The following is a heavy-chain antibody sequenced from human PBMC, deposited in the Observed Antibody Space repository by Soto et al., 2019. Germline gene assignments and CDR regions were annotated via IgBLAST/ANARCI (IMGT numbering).Heavy chain of an antibody. J-gene: IGHJ5*02. D-gene: IGHD4-17*01. CDR2: ISSSGNTI. CDR3: ARDFPNPVTTNSA. CDR1: GFTFSNYE. V-gene: IGHV3-48*03. Sequence: EVQLVESGGGLVQPGGSLRLSCAASGFTFSNYEMNWVRQPPGKGLEWVSYISSSGNTIYYADSVKGRFTISRDNAKNSLYLQMNSLRAEDTAVYYCARDFPNPVTTNSAWGQGTLVTVSS.